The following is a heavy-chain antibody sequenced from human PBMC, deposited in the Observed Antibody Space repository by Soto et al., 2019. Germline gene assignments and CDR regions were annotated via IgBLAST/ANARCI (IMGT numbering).Heavy chain of an antibody. CDR2: INPNSGGT. CDR1: GYTFTGYY. CDR3: ARSSAAGTSYYYYGMDV. D-gene: IGHD6-13*01. V-gene: IGHV1-2*02. J-gene: IGHJ6*02. Sequence: ASVKVSCKASGYTFTGYYMHWVRQAPGQGLEWMGWINPNSGGTNYAQKFQGRVTMTRDTSISTAYMELSRLRSDDTAVYYCARSSAAGTSYYYYGMDVWGQGTTVTAP.